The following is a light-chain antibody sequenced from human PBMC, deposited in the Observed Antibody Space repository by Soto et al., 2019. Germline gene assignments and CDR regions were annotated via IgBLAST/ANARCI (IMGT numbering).Light chain of an antibody. V-gene: IGKV3-15*01. J-gene: IGKJ4*01. CDR2: GAS. Sequence: EIVMTQSPATLHVSPGERATLSCRASQSINTNLAWYQHKPGQAPRLLIVGASTRATGVSGRFSGTGSGTEFTLTISSLQSEDFAVYYCQQYGSSPTFGGGTKVDIK. CDR3: QQYGSSPT. CDR1: QSINTN.